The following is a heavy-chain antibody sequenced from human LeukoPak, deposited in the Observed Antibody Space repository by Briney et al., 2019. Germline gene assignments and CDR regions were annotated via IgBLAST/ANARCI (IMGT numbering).Heavy chain of an antibody. J-gene: IGHJ4*02. Sequence: GGSLRLSCAGSGFIFSNYGMHWVRQAPGKGLEWVAVISYDGINKYYGDSVKGRFTISRDNSKNTLYLQMNTLRVEDTAVYYCARWEYSIPLGFDYWGQGTLVTASS. V-gene: IGHV3-30*03. CDR1: GFIFSNYG. CDR2: ISYDGINK. D-gene: IGHD4-11*01. CDR3: ARWEYSIPLGFDY.